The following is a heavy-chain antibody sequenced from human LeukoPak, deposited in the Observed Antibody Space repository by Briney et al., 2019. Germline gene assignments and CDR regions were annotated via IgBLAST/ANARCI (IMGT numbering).Heavy chain of an antibody. CDR1: GFTFSSYG. Sequence: GGSLRLSCAASGFTFSSYGMHWVRQAPGKGLEWVAFIRYGGSNKDYAESVKGRFTISRDNSKNTLYLQMNSLRGEDTAVYYCAKDHLDYWGQGTLVTVSS. D-gene: IGHD3-3*02. CDR3: AKDHLDY. J-gene: IGHJ4*02. CDR2: IRYGGSNK. V-gene: IGHV3-30*02.